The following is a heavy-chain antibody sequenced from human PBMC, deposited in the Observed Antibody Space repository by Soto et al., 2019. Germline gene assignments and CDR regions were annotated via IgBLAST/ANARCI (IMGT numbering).Heavy chain of an antibody. Sequence: PSETLSLTCSVSGGSMRSYYWSWIRQPPGKGLEWIGYIHDSGITDYNPSLKSRATISIDTFRNQISLNLHSVTAADTAVYYCAREYAFSSDYWGQGPVVTVS. V-gene: IGHV4-59*01. J-gene: IGHJ4*02. CDR2: IHDSGIT. CDR3: AREYAFSSDY. CDR1: GGSMRSYY. D-gene: IGHD2-2*01.